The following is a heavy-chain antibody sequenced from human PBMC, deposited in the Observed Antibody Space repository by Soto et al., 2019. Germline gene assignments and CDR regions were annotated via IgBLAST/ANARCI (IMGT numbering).Heavy chain of an antibody. V-gene: IGHV4-34*01. J-gene: IGHJ4*02. CDR1: GGSFSGYY. CDR2: INHSGST. CDR3: ARRRANCSGGSCYSLFDY. Sequence: PSETLSLTCAVYGGSFSGYYWSWIRQPPGKGLEWIGEINHSGSTNYNPSLKSRVTISVDTSKNQFSLKLSSVTAADTAVYYCARRRANCSGGSCYSLFDYWGQGTLVTVSS. D-gene: IGHD2-15*01.